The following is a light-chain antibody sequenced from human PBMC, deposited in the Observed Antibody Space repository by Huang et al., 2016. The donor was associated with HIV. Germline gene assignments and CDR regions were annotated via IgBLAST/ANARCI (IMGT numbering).Light chain of an antibody. J-gene: IGKJ4*01. V-gene: IGKV1-9*01. CDR1: QAIRSS. CDR3: HHLMS. CDR2: STS. Sequence: IQLTQSPSSLSTSVGDRVTITCRANQAIRSSLAWYQQRAGKAPKLLFNSTSTLRSGVPSRFSGSGSGTDFTLTISGLQPEDFASYPCHHLMSFGGGTKVEIK.